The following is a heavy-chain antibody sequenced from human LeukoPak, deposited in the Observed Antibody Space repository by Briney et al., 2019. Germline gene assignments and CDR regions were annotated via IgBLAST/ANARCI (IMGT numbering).Heavy chain of an antibody. CDR2: INPNSGGT. CDR1: GYTFTGYY. J-gene: IGHJ4*02. Sequence: ASVKVSCKASGYTFTGYYMHWVRQAPGQWLEWMGWINPNSGGTNYAQKFQGRVTMTRDTSISTAYMELSRLRSDDTAVYYCARVGLTTVTTSGNYWGQGTLVTVSS. D-gene: IGHD4-17*01. CDR3: ARVGLTTVTTSGNY. V-gene: IGHV1-2*02.